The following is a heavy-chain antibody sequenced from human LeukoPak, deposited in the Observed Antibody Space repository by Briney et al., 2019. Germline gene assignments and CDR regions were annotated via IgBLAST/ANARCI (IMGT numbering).Heavy chain of an antibody. J-gene: IGHJ4*02. V-gene: IGHV5-10-1*01. CDR1: GYRFASYW. D-gene: IGHD6-19*01. Sequence: GESLRISFNGPGYRFASYWISWVRQMPGKGPEWMGRIDPSDSYTNYSASFEGHVTISADKSISTAYLQWSRLKASDPAFYFCVRHEQWLVHEYWGQGTLVSVSS. CDR3: VRHEQWLVHEY. CDR2: IDPSDSYT.